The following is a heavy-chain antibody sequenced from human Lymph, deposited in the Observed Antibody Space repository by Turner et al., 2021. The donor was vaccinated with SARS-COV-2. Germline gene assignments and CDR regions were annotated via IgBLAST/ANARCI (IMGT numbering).Heavy chain of an antibody. J-gene: IGHJ4*02. V-gene: IGHV1-2*02. D-gene: IGHD3-10*01. CDR2: IHPNSGGT. CDR1: GYTLTGYY. CDR3: ARSRDLQSMVRGVDPFDY. Sequence: QVQLVQSWAEVKKPGASVKVSCKASGYTLTGYYMHWVRQAPGQGLEWMGWIHPNSGGTNYAQKFQGRVTMTRDTSISTDYMDLSRLRSDDTAMYYCARSRDLQSMVRGVDPFDYWGQGTLVTVSS.